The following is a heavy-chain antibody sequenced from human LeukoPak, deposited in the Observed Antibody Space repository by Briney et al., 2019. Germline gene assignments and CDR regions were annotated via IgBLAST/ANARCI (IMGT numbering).Heavy chain of an antibody. CDR2: IYTSGST. CDR3: ARREVYSSSWSRYYYYYMDV. J-gene: IGHJ6*03. V-gene: IGHV4-4*07. CDR1: GGSISSYY. Sequence: SETLSLTCTVSGGSISSYYWSWIRQPAGKGLEWIGRIYTSGSTNYNPSLKSRVTMSVDTSKNQFSLKLSSVTAADTAVYYCARREVYSSSWSRYYYYYMDVRGKGTTVTISS. D-gene: IGHD6-13*01.